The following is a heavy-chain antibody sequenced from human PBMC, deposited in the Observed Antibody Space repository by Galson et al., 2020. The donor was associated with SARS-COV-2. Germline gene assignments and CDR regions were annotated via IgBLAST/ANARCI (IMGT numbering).Heavy chain of an antibody. J-gene: IGHJ6*02. CDR3: ARHEAHSAWLVQAPIDYYGMDV. D-gene: IGHD6-19*01. Sequence: SETLSLTCTVSGGSISSSSYYWGWIRQPPGKGLEWIGSIYYSGSTYYNPSLQSRVTISVDTSKNQFSLKLSSVTAADPAVYYCARHEAHSAWLVQAPIDYYGMDVCGQGTTVTVSS. CDR1: GGSISSSSYY. V-gene: IGHV4-39*01. CDR2: IYYSGST.